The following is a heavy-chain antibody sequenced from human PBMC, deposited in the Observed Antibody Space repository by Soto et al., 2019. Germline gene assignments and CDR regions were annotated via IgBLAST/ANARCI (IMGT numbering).Heavy chain of an antibody. V-gene: IGHV3-30-3*01. CDR3: ARDEDIVVVPAAPPFDY. CDR1: GFTFSSYA. J-gene: IGHJ4*02. Sequence: GGSLRLSCAASGFTFSSYAMHWVRQAPGKGLEWVAVISYDGSNKYYADSVKGRFTISRDNSKNTLYLQMNSLRAEDTAVYYCARDEDIVVVPAAPPFDYWGQGTLVTVSS. D-gene: IGHD2-2*01. CDR2: ISYDGSNK.